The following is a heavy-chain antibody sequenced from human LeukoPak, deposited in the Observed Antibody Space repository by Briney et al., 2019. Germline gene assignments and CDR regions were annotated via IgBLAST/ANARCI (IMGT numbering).Heavy chain of an antibody. CDR3: ASQMVTGIDY. CDR1: GFTFSSYS. CDR2: IYSGGST. D-gene: IGHD5-18*01. J-gene: IGHJ4*02. V-gene: IGHV3-53*01. Sequence: GGSLRLSCAASGFTFSSYSMNWVRQAPGKGLEWVSVIYSGGSTYYADSVKGRFTISRDNSKNTLYLQMNSLRAEDTAVYYCASQMVTGIDYWGQGTLVTVSS.